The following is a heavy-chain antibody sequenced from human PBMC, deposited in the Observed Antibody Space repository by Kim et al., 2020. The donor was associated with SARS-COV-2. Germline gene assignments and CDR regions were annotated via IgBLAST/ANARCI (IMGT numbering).Heavy chain of an antibody. CDR2: IYYSGST. Sequence: SETLSLTCTVSGGSIISYYWSWIRQPPGKGLEWIGYIYYSGSTNYNPSLKSRVTISVDTSKNQFSLKLSSVTAADTAMYYCARDAHLYYYDSSGPRGFDYWGQGTLVTVSS. CDR3: ARDAHLYYYDSSGPRGFDY. CDR1: GGSIISYY. J-gene: IGHJ4*02. V-gene: IGHV4-59*01. D-gene: IGHD3-22*01.